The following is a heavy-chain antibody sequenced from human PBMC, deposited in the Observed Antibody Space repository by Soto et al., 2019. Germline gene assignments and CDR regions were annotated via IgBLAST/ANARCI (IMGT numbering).Heavy chain of an antibody. Sequence: PGGSLRLSSAASGFTLSSDPMNWFRQAPGKGLEWVSDISGTGGSTYYADSVKGRFTISRDNSKNTLYLQMNSLRADDTAVYYCAKVPQVSSYDLSGYPDYWGQGTVVTVSS. CDR1: GFTLSSDP. CDR2: ISGTGGST. D-gene: IGHD3-22*01. CDR3: AKVPQVSSYDLSGYPDY. J-gene: IGHJ4*02. V-gene: IGHV3-23*01.